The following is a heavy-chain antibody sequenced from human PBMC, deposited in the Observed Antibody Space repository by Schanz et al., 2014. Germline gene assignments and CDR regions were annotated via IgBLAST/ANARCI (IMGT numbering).Heavy chain of an antibody. CDR1: EYSFTSYS. CDR3: ARGIGGYGANNYFDS. CDR2: INTGSGDT. J-gene: IGHJ4*02. V-gene: IGHV1-3*04. D-gene: IGHD5-12*01. Sequence: QVHLVQSGAEVKRPGASVKVSCKASEYSFTSYSMHWVRQAPGQRLEWMGWINTGSGDTKYSQNFQGRVTITRDTAASTADMELISLRSEDTAVYSCARGIGGYGANNYFDSWGQGTLVTVSS.